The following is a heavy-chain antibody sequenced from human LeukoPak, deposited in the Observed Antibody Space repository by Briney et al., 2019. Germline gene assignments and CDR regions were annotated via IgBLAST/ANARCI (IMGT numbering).Heavy chain of an antibody. CDR1: GDSVSINSAA. J-gene: IGHJ6*03. CDR2: TYYRSKWYN. CDR3: ARVGKRMAAAGDYYFYMDV. Sequence: SQTLSLTCAISGDSVSINSAACNWIRQSPSKGLEWLGSTYYRSKWYNHYAVSVKRRITINPDTSKNHFSLQLNSVTPEDTAVYYCARVGKRMAAAGDYYFYMDVWGKGTTVTISS. V-gene: IGHV6-1*01. D-gene: IGHD6-13*01.